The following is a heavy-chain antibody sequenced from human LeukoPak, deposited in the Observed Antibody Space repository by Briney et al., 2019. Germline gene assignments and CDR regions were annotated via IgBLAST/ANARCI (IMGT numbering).Heavy chain of an antibody. D-gene: IGHD4-11*01. CDR1: GYIFTNYY. J-gene: IGHJ4*02. CDR2: ITPSGGDA. V-gene: IGHV1-46*01. CDR3: ARDLTVTTRVPYW. Sequence: ASVKVSCKASGYIFTNYYIHWVRQAPGQGLEWMGMITPSGGDATYAQKFQGRVAMTRDMSTTTVYTQLSSLRSEDTAVYYCARDLTVTTRVPYWWGQGTLVTVSS.